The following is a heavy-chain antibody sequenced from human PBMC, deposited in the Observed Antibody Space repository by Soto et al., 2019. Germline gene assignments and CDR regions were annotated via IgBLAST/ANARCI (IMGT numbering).Heavy chain of an antibody. CDR1: GGTFSSYA. V-gene: IGHV1-69*01. D-gene: IGHD2-2*01. Sequence: QVQLVQSGAEVKKPGSSVKVSCKASGGTFSSYAISWVRQAPGQGLEWMGGIIPTFGTANYAQNFQGRVTITGDESTSKAFMVLSSRRAEDAAVFYCAGGRVVPDVEADYYYGMDVWGQGTTVTVSS. CDR3: AGGRVVPDVEADYYYGMDV. CDR2: IIPTFGTA. J-gene: IGHJ6*02.